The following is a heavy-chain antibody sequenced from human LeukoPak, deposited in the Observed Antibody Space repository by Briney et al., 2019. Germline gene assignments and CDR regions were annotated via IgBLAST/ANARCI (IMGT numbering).Heavy chain of an antibody. D-gene: IGHD3-3*01. CDR3: AKVGWVVHRDFWSGYYPPGGDY. CDR1: GFTFSSYA. J-gene: IGHJ4*02. Sequence: GGSLRLSCAASGFTFSSYAVSWVRQAPGKGLEWVSAISGSGGSTYYADSVKGRFTIPRDNSKNTLYLQMNSLRAEDTAVYYCAKVGWVVHRDFWSGYYPPGGDYWGQGTLVTVSS. CDR2: ISGSGGST. V-gene: IGHV3-23*01.